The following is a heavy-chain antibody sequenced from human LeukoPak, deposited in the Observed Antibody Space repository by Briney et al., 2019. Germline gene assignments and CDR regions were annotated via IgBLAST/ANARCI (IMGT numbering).Heavy chain of an antibody. V-gene: IGHV1-3*01. J-gene: IGHJ4*02. Sequence: ASVKVSCTASGYTFTSYAMHWVRQAPGQRLEWMGWINAGNGNAKYSQKFQGRVTITRDTSASTAYMELSSLRSEDTAVYYCARVYYDFWSGPPTSPFDYWGQGTLVTVSS. D-gene: IGHD3-3*01. CDR1: GYTFTSYA. CDR3: ARVYYDFWSGPPTSPFDY. CDR2: INAGNGNA.